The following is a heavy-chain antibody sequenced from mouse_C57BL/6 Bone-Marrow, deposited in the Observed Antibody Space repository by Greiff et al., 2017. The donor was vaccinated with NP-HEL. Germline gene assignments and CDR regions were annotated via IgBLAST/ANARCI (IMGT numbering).Heavy chain of an antibody. CDR3: ARVYYSNYRYFDV. Sequence: VQLQQSGPELVKPGASVKISCKASGYTFTDYYMNWVKQSHGKSLEWIGDINPNNGGTSYNQKFKGKATLTVDKSSSTAYMELRSLTSEDSAVYYCARVYYSNYRYFDVWGTGTTVTVSS. CDR1: GYTFTDYY. D-gene: IGHD2-5*01. CDR2: INPNNGGT. J-gene: IGHJ1*03. V-gene: IGHV1-26*01.